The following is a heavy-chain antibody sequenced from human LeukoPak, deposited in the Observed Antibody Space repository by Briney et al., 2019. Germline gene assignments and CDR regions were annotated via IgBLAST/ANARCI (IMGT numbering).Heavy chain of an antibody. Sequence: SETLSLTCTVSGGSISSYYWSWIRQPPGKGLEWIGYIYYSGSTNYNPSLKSQVTISADPSMNQFSLKLSSVAAADMAVYYCAREGHYWSGGSCYSRWFDPWGQGTLVTVSS. V-gene: IGHV4-59*01. CDR1: GGSISSYY. D-gene: IGHD2-15*01. J-gene: IGHJ5*02. CDR2: IYYSGST. CDR3: AREGHYWSGGSCYSRWFDP.